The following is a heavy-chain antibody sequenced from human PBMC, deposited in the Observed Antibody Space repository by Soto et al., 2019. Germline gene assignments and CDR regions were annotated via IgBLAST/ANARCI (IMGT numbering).Heavy chain of an antibody. CDR3: ARDLAIGLVDY. J-gene: IGHJ4*02. Sequence: QVQLVQSGAEVKKPGASVKVSCKASGYAFTSYGISWVRQAPGQGLEWMGWISAYNGNTKYAQKLQGRVTMTTVTSTRTANMEVRSLRSDDTAVYYCARDLAIGLVDYWGQGTLVTVSS. CDR1: GYAFTSYG. V-gene: IGHV1-18*01. CDR2: ISAYNGNT. D-gene: IGHD6-19*01.